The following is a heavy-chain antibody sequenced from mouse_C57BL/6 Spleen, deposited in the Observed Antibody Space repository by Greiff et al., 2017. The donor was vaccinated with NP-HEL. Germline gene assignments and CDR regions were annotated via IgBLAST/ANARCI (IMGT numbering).Heavy chain of an antibody. CDR2: IYPRSGNT. CDR1: GYTFTSYG. V-gene: IGHV1-81*01. J-gene: IGHJ4*01. Sequence: QVQLQQSGAELARPGASVKLSCKASGYTFTSYGISWVKQRTGQGLEWIGEIYPRSGNTYYNEKFKGKATLTADKSSSTAYMELRSLTSEDSAVYFCARKEFITHAMDYWGQGTSVTVSS. D-gene: IGHD1-1*01. CDR3: ARKEFITHAMDY.